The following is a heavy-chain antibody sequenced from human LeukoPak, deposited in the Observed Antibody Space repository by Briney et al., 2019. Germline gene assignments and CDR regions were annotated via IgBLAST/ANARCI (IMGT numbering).Heavy chain of an antibody. CDR2: INHSGST. D-gene: IGHD3-10*01. V-gene: IGHV4-34*01. CDR1: GGSFSGYY. CDR3: ARGLYYGWGRQGP. J-gene: IGHJ5*02. Sequence: SETLSLTCAVYGGSFSGYYWSWIRQPPGKGLEWIGEINHSGSTNYNPSLKSRVTISVETSKNQFSLKLSSVTAADTAVYYCARGLYYGWGRQGPWGQGTLVTVSS.